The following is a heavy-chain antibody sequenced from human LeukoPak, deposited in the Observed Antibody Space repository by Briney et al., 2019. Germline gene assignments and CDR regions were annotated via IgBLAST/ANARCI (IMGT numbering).Heavy chain of an antibody. J-gene: IGHJ5*02. CDR3: AGLLGKDYHGRGTYYMNNWFDP. Sequence: GGSLRLSCAASGFTLSNYGMHWVRQAPGKGLEWVAVIWYDGTNKYYGDSVKGRFAISRDTSKNTLYLQMNSLRAEDTELYYSAGLLGKDYHGRGTYYMNNWFDPWGQGTLVTVSS. CDR1: GFTLSNYG. CDR2: IWYDGTNK. V-gene: IGHV3-33*01. D-gene: IGHD3-10*01.